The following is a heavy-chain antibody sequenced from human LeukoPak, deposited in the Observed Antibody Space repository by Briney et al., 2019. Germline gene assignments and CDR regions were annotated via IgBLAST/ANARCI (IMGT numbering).Heavy chain of an antibody. Sequence: GGSLRLSCAASGFTFSSYGMHWVRQAPGKGLEWVAFIRYDGSNKYYADSVKGRFTISRDNAKNSLYLQMNSLRAEDTAVYYCAREGAYYGSGSYPKYYFDYWGQGTLVTVSS. CDR1: GFTFSSYG. D-gene: IGHD3-10*01. V-gene: IGHV3-30*02. CDR3: AREGAYYGSGSYPKYYFDY. J-gene: IGHJ4*02. CDR2: IRYDGSNK.